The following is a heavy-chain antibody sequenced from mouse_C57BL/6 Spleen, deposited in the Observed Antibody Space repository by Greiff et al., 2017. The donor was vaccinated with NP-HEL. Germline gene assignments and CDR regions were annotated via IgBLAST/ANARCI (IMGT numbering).Heavy chain of an antibody. Sequence: EVKLMESGGGLVKPGGSLKLSCAASGFTFSDYGMHWVRQAPEKGLEWVAYISSGSSTIYYADTVKGRFTISRDNAKNTLFLQMTSLRSEDTAMYYCARDGSREYYFDYWGQGTTLTVSS. D-gene: IGHD1-1*01. J-gene: IGHJ2*01. CDR3: ARDGSREYYFDY. CDR1: GFTFSDYG. CDR2: ISSGSSTI. V-gene: IGHV5-17*01.